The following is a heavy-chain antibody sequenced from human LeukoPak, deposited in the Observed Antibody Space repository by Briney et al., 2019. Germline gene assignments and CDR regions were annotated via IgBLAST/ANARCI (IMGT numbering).Heavy chain of an antibody. CDR1: GFTFRRYG. J-gene: IGHJ6*04. D-gene: IGHD3-10*02. CDR2: INWSGGST. V-gene: IGHV3-23*01. Sequence: GGSLTLSCAASGFTFRRYGMSWLRQAPGKGLEWVSYINWSGGSTYYAYSVKGRFTITRDNAKNSLYLQMNSLSAEDTAVYYCAEVGITMIGGVWGKGTTVTVSS. CDR3: AEVGITMIGGV.